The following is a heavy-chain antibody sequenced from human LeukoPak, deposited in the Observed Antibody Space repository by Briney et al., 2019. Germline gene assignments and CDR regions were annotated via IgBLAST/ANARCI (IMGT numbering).Heavy chain of an antibody. D-gene: IGHD6-6*01. CDR2: IRYDGSNK. Sequence: GGSLRLSCAASGFTFSSYGMHWVRQAPGKGLEWVAFIRYDGSNKYYADSVKGRFTTSRDNSKNTLYLQMNSLRAEDTAVYYCAKDKYSSSSVFDYWGQGTLVTVSS. J-gene: IGHJ4*02. V-gene: IGHV3-30*02. CDR3: AKDKYSSSSVFDY. CDR1: GFTFSSYG.